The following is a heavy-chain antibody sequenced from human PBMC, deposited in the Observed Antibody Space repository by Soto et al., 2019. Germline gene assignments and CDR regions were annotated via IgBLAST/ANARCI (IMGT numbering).Heavy chain of an antibody. CDR1: VFTFSIYA. V-gene: IGHV3-30-3*01. CDR3: ARGGRGGGYYYGMDV. D-gene: IGHD2-15*01. J-gene: IGHJ6*02. Sequence: RGSLLLSCASSVFTFSIYAMHWVRQAPGKGLEWVAVISYDGSNKYYADSVKGRFTISRDNSKNTLYLQMNSLRAEDTAVYYCARGGRGGGYYYGMDVWDQGTTVTVSS. CDR2: ISYDGSNK.